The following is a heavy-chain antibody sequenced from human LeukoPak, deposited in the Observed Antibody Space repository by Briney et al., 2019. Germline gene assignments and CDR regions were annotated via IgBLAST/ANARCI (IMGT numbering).Heavy chain of an antibody. D-gene: IGHD3-3*01. CDR3: ARDSNSDFWSGYYTNYFDY. Sequence: GGSLRLSCAASGFTFSQFAVHWVRQAPGKGLEWVADISHDGRNTYYADSVKGRFTISRDNSKNTLYPQMNSLRTEDTAVYYCARDSNSDFWSGYYTNYFDYWGQGTLVTVSS. J-gene: IGHJ4*02. V-gene: IGHV3-30*04. CDR1: GFTFSQFA. CDR2: ISHDGRNT.